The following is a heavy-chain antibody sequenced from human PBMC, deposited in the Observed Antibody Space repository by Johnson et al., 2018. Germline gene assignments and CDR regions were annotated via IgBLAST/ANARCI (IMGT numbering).Heavy chain of an antibody. J-gene: IGHJ5*02. CDR1: GFAFSSYV. V-gene: IGHV3-47*02. CDR3: ASATLYQWLVPWVDP. Sequence: VQLVQSWGGLVQPGGSLRPSCAASGFAFSSYVLHWVRRAPGKGPEWVSAIGTGGDTYYADPVMGRFTISIDNAKKYLYLHINSLIAEDMAVYYCASATLYQWLVPWVDPWGHGTRVTVSS. CDR2: IGTGGDT. D-gene: IGHD6-19*01.